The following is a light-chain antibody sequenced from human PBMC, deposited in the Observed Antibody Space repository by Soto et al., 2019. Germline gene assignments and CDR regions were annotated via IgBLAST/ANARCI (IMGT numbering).Light chain of an antibody. CDR2: DAS. CDR1: QSISSW. J-gene: IGKJ1*01. CDR3: QQYNSYSPVT. Sequence: DIQMTQSPSTLSASVGDRVTITYRASQSISSWLAWYQQKPGKAPKLLIYDASSLESGVSSRFSGSGSGTEFTLTISSLQPDDFATYYCQQYNSYSPVTFGQGTKVEIK. V-gene: IGKV1-5*01.